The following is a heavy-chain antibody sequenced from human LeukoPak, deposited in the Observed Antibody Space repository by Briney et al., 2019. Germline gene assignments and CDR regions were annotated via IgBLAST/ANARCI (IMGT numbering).Heavy chain of an antibody. CDR2: ISAYNGNT. CDR1: GYTFTNYG. CDR3: ARGYGSGKFEY. D-gene: IGHD3-3*01. Sequence: ASVKVSCKASGYTFTNYGISWVRQAPGQGLEWMGWISAYNGNTNYAQKLQGRVTMTTDTPTSTAYMELRSLRSGDTAVYYCARGYGSGKFEYWGQGTLVTVSS. V-gene: IGHV1-18*01. J-gene: IGHJ4*02.